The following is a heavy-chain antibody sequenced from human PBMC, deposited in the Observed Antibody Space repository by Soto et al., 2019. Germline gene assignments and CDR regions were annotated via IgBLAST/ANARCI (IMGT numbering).Heavy chain of an antibody. CDR3: ARDQSGYSYGFGDAFAI. D-gene: IGHD5-18*01. J-gene: IGHJ3*02. V-gene: IGHV1-46*01. CDR2: INPSGGST. Sequence: ASVKVSCKASGYTFTSYYMHWVRQAPGQGLEWMGIINPSGGSTSYAQKFQGRVTMTRDTSTSTVYMELSSLRSEDTAVYYCARDQSGYSYGFGDAFAIWGQGTMVTVSS. CDR1: GYTFTSYY.